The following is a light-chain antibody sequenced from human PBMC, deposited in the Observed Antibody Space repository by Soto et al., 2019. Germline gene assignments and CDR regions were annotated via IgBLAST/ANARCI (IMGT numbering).Light chain of an antibody. V-gene: IGLV2-14*01. CDR1: SSDIGAYNY. CDR2: EVS. J-gene: IGLJ3*02. Sequence: QPALTQPASVSGSPGQSIAISCTGTSSDIGAYNYVSWYQQHPGKAPKLMIYEVSNRPSGVSDRFSGSKSGNTASLTISGLLAEDEADYYCSSFATTSTLLFGGGTKLTVL. CDR3: SSFATTSTLL.